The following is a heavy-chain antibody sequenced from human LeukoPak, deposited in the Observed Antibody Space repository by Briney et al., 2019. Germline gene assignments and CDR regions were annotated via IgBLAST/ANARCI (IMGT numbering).Heavy chain of an antibody. CDR1: GFTFSSNG. D-gene: IGHD1-26*01. CDR2: IWHDGSAK. V-gene: IGHV3-7*01. Sequence: PGGSLRLSCAASGFTFSSNGMSWVRQAPGKGLEWVANIWHDGSAKYYVDSVKGRFIISRDNAKNSLFLQMNSLRAEDTAVYYCAREISGSHLNDYWGQGTLVTVSS. CDR3: AREISGSHLNDY. J-gene: IGHJ4*02.